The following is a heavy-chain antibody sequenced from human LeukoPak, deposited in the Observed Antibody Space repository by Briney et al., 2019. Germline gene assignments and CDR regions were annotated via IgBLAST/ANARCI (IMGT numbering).Heavy chain of an antibody. Sequence: GASVKVSCKVSGYTLTELSMPWLRQAPAKGVEWMAGFDPEDGETIYAQKFQGRVTMTGDPSTGTAYMELSSLRSEDTAVYYCATVILAPWNYVGWFDPWGQGTLVTVSS. V-gene: IGHV1-24*01. D-gene: IGHD1-7*01. CDR2: FDPEDGET. CDR1: GYTLTELS. CDR3: ATVILAPWNYVGWFDP. J-gene: IGHJ5*02.